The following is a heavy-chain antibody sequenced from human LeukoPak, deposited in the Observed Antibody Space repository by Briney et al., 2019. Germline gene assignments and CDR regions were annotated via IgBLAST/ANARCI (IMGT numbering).Heavy chain of an antibody. J-gene: IGHJ5*02. CDR3: ASLYGSGSYSSDWFDP. D-gene: IGHD3-10*01. CDR1: GFTFSSYW. V-gene: IGHV3-7*01. Sequence: GGSLRLSCAGSGFTFSSYWMSWVRQAPGKGLEWVANIKQDGSEKYYVDSVKGRFTISRDNAKNSLYLQMNSLRAEDTAVYYCASLYGSGSYSSDWFDPWGQGTLVTVSS. CDR2: IKQDGSEK.